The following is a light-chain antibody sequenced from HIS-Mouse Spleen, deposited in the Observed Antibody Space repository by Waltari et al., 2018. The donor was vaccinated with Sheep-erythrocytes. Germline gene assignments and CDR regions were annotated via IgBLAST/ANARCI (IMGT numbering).Light chain of an antibody. J-gene: IGLJ3*02. CDR3: SSYAGSNNWV. CDR1: SRDVGGYTH. Sequence: QSALTQPPSASGSPGQSVTISCTATSRDVGGYTHVPWYQQHPGKAPKLMIYEVSKRPAGVPDRFSGSKSGNTASLTVSGLQAEDEADYYCSSYAGSNNWVFGGGTKLTVL. CDR2: EVS. V-gene: IGLV2-8*01.